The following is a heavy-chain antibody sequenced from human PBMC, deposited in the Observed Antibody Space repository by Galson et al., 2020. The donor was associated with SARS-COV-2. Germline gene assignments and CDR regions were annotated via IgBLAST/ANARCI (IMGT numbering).Heavy chain of an antibody. CDR2: FDPENGGT. V-gene: IGHV1-24*01. D-gene: IGHD3-10*01. CDR1: GYTLSELS. J-gene: IGHJ4*02. Sequence: GESLKISCKVSGYTLSELSMHWVRQAPGKGLEWMGGFDPENGGTIYAQRFKGRVTMTEDTSTDTAYMELNSLRSDDTAMYYCATVTYWGQGTLVTVSS. CDR3: ATVTY.